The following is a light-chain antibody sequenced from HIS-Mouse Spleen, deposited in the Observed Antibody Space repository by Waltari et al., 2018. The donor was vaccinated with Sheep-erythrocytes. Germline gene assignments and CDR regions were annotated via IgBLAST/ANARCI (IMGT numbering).Light chain of an antibody. Sequence: QSALTQPRSVSGSPGQSVTISCTGTSSDVGGYNYVSWYQQHPDKAPKLMIYDVSKRPSGVPVRFSGSKSGNTASLTISGLRAEDEADYYCCSYAGSYNHVFATGTKVTVL. CDR2: DVS. CDR3: CSYAGSYNHV. J-gene: IGLJ1*01. V-gene: IGLV2-11*01. CDR1: SSDVGGYNY.